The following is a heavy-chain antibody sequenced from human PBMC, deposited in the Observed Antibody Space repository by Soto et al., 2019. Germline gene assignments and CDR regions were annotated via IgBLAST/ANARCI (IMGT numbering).Heavy chain of an antibody. CDR3: AALCSGGSCYSY. CDR2: IRSKANSYAT. Sequence: GGSLRLSCAASGFTFSGSAMHWVRQASGKGLEWVGRIRSKANSYATAYAASVKGRFTISRDDSKNTAYLQMNSLKTEDTAVYYCAALCSGGSCYSYWGQGTLVTVSS. D-gene: IGHD2-15*01. J-gene: IGHJ4*02. CDR1: GFTFSGSA. V-gene: IGHV3-73*01.